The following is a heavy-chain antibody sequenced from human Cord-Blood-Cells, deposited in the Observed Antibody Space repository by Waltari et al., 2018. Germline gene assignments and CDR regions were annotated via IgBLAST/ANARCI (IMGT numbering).Heavy chain of an antibody. Sequence: QVQLQESGPGLVKPSGTLSLTCAVSGGSISSSNWWSWVRQPPGKGLEWIGEIYHSGSTSYNPALKSRVTISVDKSKNQFSLKLGSVTAADTAVYYCARVAGYCSGGSCYNWFDPWGQGTLVTVSS. CDR3: ARVAGYCSGGSCYNWFDP. CDR2: IYHSGST. CDR1: GGSISSSNW. D-gene: IGHD2-15*01. V-gene: IGHV4-4*02. J-gene: IGHJ5*02.